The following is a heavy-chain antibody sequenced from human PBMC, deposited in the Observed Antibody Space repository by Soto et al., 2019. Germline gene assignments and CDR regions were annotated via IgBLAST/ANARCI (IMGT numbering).Heavy chain of an antibody. CDR1: GFTFSNAW. CDR2: IKSKTEGGTT. CDR3: TTVENVPEIYYYYYYYMDV. V-gene: IGHV3-15*01. Sequence: EVQLVESGGGLVKPEGSLRLSCAASGFTFSNAWMSWVRQAPGKGLEWVGRIKSKTEGGTTDYAAPVKGRFTISRDDSESTLYLQMNSLKIEDTAVYFWTTVENVPEIYYYYYYYMDVWGKGTTVTVSS. J-gene: IGHJ6*03. D-gene: IGHD1-1*01.